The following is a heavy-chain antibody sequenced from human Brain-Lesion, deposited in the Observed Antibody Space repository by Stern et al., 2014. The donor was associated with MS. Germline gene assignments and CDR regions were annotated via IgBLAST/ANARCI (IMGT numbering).Heavy chain of an antibody. Sequence: QLQLQESGPGLVKPSETLSLTCTVSGGSISSYYWTWIRQPPGKGLEWIGYIYYSGSTNYNPSLQRRVTLSLNTSKNPFSLNLRSVTAADTAVYYCARRNLTGFDYWGQGTLVTVSS. CDR2: IYYSGST. D-gene: IGHD3-9*01. J-gene: IGHJ4*02. CDR1: GGSISSYY. V-gene: IGHV4-59*08. CDR3: ARRNLTGFDY.